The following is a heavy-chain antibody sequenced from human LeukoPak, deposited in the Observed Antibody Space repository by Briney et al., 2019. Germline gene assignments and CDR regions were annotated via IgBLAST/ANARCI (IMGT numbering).Heavy chain of an antibody. D-gene: IGHD3-10*01. V-gene: IGHV3-66*01. CDR1: GFTVSSNY. CDR3: ARDYYGSLGWFDP. CDR2: IYSGGST. Sequence: PGGSLRLSCAASGFTVSSNYMSWVRQAPGKGLEWVSVIYSGGSTYYADSVKGRFTISRDNSKNTLSLQMNSLRAEDTAVYYCARDYYGSLGWFDPWGQGTLVTVSS. J-gene: IGHJ5*02.